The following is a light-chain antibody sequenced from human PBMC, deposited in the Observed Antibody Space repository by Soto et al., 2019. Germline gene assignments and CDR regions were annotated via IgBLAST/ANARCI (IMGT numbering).Light chain of an antibody. CDR3: QQYNKWPLT. V-gene: IGKV3-15*01. CDR1: QSVSSN. Sequence: EIVMTQSPGTLSASPGERATLSCRASQSVSSNLAWYQQKPGQAPRLLIYAVSTRATGIPARFSGSGSGTEFTLTISSLQSEDFAGYYCQQYNKWPLTFGRGNNLEIK. J-gene: IGKJ4*01. CDR2: AVS.